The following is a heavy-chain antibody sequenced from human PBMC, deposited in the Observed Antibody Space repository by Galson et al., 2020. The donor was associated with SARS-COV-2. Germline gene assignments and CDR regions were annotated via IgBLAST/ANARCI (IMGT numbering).Heavy chain of an antibody. D-gene: IGHD3-22*01. CDR3: ATAPPRYYDSSVDLRAIVPWFDP. CDR2: FDPEDGET. CDR1: GYTITELS. V-gene: IGHV1-24*01. Sequence: ASVKVSCKVSGYTITELSMHWVRQAPGKGLEWMGGFDPEDGETIYAQKFQGRVTMTEDTSTDTAYMELSSLRSEDTAVYYCATAPPRYYDSSVDLRAIVPWFDPWGQGALVTVSS. J-gene: IGHJ5*02.